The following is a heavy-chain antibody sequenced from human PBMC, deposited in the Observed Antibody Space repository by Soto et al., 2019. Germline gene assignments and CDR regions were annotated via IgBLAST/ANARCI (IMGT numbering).Heavy chain of an antibody. CDR2: ISGSGGST. V-gene: IGHV3-23*01. J-gene: IGHJ4*02. Sequence: PGGSLRLSCAASGFTFSSYAMSWVRQAPGKGLEWVSAISGSGGSTYYADSVKGRFTISRDNSKNTLYLQMNSLRAEDTAVYYCAKMQGWEPKAFIDYWGQGTLVTVSS. CDR1: GFTFSSYA. D-gene: IGHD1-26*01. CDR3: AKMQGWEPKAFIDY.